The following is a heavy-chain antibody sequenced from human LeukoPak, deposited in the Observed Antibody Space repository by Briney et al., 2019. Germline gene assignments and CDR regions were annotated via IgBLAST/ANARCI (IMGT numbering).Heavy chain of an antibody. V-gene: IGHV4-59*01. Sequence: SETLSLTCTVSGGSISSYYWSWIRQPPGKGLEWIGYIYYSGSTNYNPSLKSRVSILVDTSKNQFYLKLSYVTAADTAVYYCASSPVRYFDWFDPWGQGTLVTVSS. CDR1: GGSISSYY. D-gene: IGHD3-9*01. CDR3: ASSPVRYFDWFDP. J-gene: IGHJ5*02. CDR2: IYYSGST.